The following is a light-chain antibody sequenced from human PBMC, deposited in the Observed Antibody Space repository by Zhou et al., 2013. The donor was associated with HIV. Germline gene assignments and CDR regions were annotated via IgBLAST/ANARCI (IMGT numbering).Light chain of an antibody. CDR1: QSISSW. V-gene: IGKV1-5*03. Sequence: DIQMTQSPFTLSASVGDRVTITCRASQSISSWVAWYQQKPGKVPKLLIYKASSLESGVPSRFSGSGSGTDFTLTISSLQPGDFATYYCHQFDSFPWTFGQGTKVEIK. CDR2: KAS. J-gene: IGKJ1*01. CDR3: HQFDSFPWT.